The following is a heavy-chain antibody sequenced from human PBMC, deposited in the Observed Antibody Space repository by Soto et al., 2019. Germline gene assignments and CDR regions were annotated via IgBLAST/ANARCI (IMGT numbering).Heavy chain of an antibody. CDR3: ARDLAPGY. J-gene: IGHJ4*02. V-gene: IGHV3-11*06. CDR1: GFTFSDYY. CDR2: ISSRGSYT. Sequence: GGSLRLSCAASGFTFSDYYMTWIRQAPGKGLEWVSYISSRGSYTNYADSVKGRFTISRDNAKNTLFLQMSSLRAEDTAVYYCARDLAPGYWGQGTLVTVSS.